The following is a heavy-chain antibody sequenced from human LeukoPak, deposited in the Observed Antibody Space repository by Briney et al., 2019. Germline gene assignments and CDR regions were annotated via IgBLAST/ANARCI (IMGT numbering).Heavy chain of an antibody. D-gene: IGHD3-3*01. V-gene: IGHV1-69*05. CDR3: ARRKNVLRFLEWSTFYDY. CDR2: IIPIFGTA. Sequence: GSSVKVSCKASGGTFSSYAISWVRQAPGQGLEWMGGIIPIFGTANYAQKFQGRVTITTDESTSTAYMELSSLRSEDTAVYYCARRKNVLRFLEWSTFYDYWGQGTLVTVSS. J-gene: IGHJ4*02. CDR1: GGTFSSYA.